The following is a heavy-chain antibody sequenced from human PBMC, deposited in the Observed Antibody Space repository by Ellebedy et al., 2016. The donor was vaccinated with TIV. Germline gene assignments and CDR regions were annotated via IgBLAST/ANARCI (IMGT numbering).Heavy chain of an antibody. J-gene: IGHJ4*02. CDR1: GFTFSLYD. V-gene: IGHV3-23*01. CDR3: VQDSQRGLK. CDR2: ISGSGGTK. D-gene: IGHD6-25*01. Sequence: GESLKISXAASGFTFSLYDINWVRQAPGKGLEWVSSISGSGGTKKFADFVKGRISLSRDNFKNTVEMQMNSLKVDDTAVYYCVQDSQRGLKWGQGTLVTVSS.